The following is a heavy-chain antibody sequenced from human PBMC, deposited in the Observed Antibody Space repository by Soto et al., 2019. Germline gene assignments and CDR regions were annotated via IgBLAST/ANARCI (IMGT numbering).Heavy chain of an antibody. J-gene: IGHJ4*02. CDR2: ISGSGGST. Sequence: GGSLRLSCAASGFTFSSYAMSWVRQAPGKGLEWVSAISGSGGSTYYADSVKDRFTISRDNAKNSLYLQMNSLRAEDTAVYYCARDLRLEWNDYIWGSYRSDQDYWGQGTLVTVSS. D-gene: IGHD3-16*02. CDR3: ARDLRLEWNDYIWGSYRSDQDY. V-gene: IGHV3-23*01. CDR1: GFTFSSYA.